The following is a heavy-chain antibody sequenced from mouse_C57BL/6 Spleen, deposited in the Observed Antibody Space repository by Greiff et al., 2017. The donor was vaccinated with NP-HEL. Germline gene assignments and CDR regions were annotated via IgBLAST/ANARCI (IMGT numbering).Heavy chain of an antibody. D-gene: IGHD2-1*01. Sequence: EVQLQQSGPELVKPGDSVKISCTASGYSFTGYFMHWVMQSPGKSLEWIGRINPYNGDTFYIQKFNGKATFTVDKSSSTAHMQRRSLTSEDSAVYYCGREELPYFDYWGPGTTLTVSS. CDR3: GREELPYFDY. CDR1: GYSFTGYF. CDR2: INPYNGDT. V-gene: IGHV1-20*01. J-gene: IGHJ2*01.